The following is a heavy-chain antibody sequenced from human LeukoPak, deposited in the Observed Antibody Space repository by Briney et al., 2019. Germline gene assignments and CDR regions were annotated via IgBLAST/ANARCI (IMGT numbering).Heavy chain of an antibody. J-gene: IGHJ3*02. CDR3: ARDNPISAAGHGDAFDI. Sequence: PGGSLRLSCAASGFTFSSYAMSWVRQAPGKGLEWVSAISGSGGSTYYADSVKGRFTISRDNAKNSLYLQMNNLREEDTAVYYCARDNPISAAGHGDAFDIWGQGTMVTVSS. CDR2: ISGSGGST. V-gene: IGHV3-23*01. D-gene: IGHD6-13*01. CDR1: GFTFSSYA.